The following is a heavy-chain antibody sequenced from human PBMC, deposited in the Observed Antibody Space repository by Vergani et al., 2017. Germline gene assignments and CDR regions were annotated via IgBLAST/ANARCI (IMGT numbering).Heavy chain of an antibody. V-gene: IGHV3-23*01. J-gene: IGHJ6*02. CDR3: AKARDPNCKGGNCYSYYYGLEL. Sequence: EVQLLESGGNLIQPGGSLRLSCGASGFTFSSYAMIWVRLAPGKGLQWVSAISGSGGNTFYTDSVKGRFTISRDNSKDTLYLQMNSLRVEDTAIYYCAKARDPNCKGGNCYSYYYGLELWGQGTTVTVSS. CDR2: ISGSGGNT. D-gene: IGHD2-21*01. CDR1: GFTFSSYA.